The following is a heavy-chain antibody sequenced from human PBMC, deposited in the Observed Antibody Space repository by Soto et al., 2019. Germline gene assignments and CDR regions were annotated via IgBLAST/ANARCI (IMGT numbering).Heavy chain of an antibody. CDR2: VYRTGST. D-gene: IGHD6-13*01. CDR1: GGSISSSSW. V-gene: IGHV4-4*02. CDR3: ARARATIAAAAIFDC. Sequence: SETLSLTCAVSGGSISSSSWWSGFRQPPGKGLEWIGEVYRTGSTNYNPSLESRLTISVDKSKNQFSLKLTSVTAADTAVYYCARARATIAAAAIFDCWGQGTLVTVSS. J-gene: IGHJ4*02.